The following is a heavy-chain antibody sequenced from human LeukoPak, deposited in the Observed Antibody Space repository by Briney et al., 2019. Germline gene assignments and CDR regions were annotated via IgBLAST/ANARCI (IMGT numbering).Heavy chain of an antibody. Sequence: PGGSLRLSCAASGFTFSSYGMSWVRQAPGKGLEWVSVIYSGGSTYYADSVKGRFTISRDNSKNTLYLKMNSLRAEDTAVYYCAKNRGLPLWGQGTLVTVSS. CDR3: AKNRGLPL. V-gene: IGHV3-23*03. CDR1: GFTFSSYG. J-gene: IGHJ4*02. CDR2: IYSGGST.